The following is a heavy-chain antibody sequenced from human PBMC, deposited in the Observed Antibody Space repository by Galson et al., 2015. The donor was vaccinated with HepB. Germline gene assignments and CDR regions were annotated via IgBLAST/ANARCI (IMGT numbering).Heavy chain of an antibody. V-gene: IGHV1-69*10. CDR1: GVTFSNSA. CDR3: ARSPMVQGGHSWWFGP. J-gene: IGHJ5*02. CDR2: IIPILGIA. D-gene: IGHD3-10*01. Sequence: SVKVSCKASGVTFSNSAISWVRQAPGQGLEWKGGIIPILGIAYYAQKFQGRVTITADKSTSTAYMELSSLRSEDTAVYYCARSPMVQGGHSWWFGPWGQGTLVTVSS.